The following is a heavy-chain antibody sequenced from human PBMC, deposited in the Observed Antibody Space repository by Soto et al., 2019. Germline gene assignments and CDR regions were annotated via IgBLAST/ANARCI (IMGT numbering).Heavy chain of an antibody. D-gene: IGHD6-19*01. CDR3: AGGAGWYPY. V-gene: IGHV3-23*01. CDR1: GGTFSSYA. CDR2: ISGSGGST. Sequence: PGGSLRLSCAASGGTFSSYAMSWVRQAPGKGLEWVSAISGSGGSTYYADSVKGRFTISRDNSNNALYLLMDSLRADDTAVYYCAGGAGWYPYWGQGALVTVSS. J-gene: IGHJ4*02.